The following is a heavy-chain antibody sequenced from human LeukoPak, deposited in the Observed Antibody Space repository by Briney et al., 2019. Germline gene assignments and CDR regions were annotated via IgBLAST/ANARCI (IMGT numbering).Heavy chain of an antibody. D-gene: IGHD6-13*01. V-gene: IGHV4-39*01. CDR2: IYYSGST. Sequence: SETLSLTCTVSGGSISSSSYYWGWIRQPPGKGLKWIGSIYYSGSTYYNPSLKSRVTISVDTSKNQFSLKLSSVTAADTAVYYCARHGDSSSWYLTPFDYWGQGTLVTVSS. J-gene: IGHJ4*02. CDR3: ARHGDSSSWYLTPFDY. CDR1: GGSISSSSYY.